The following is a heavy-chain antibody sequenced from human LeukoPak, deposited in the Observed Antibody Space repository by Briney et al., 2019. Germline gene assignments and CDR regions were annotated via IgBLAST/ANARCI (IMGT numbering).Heavy chain of an antibody. V-gene: IGHV3-9*01. CDR3: AKGPGTAMVTPFDY. Sequence: GGSLRLSCAASGFTFDDYAMHWVRQAPGKGLGWVSGISWNSGSIGYADSVKGPFTISRDNAKNSLYLQMNSLRAEDTALYYCAKGPGTAMVTPFDYWGQGTLVTVSS. CDR1: GFTFDDYA. D-gene: IGHD5-18*01. CDR2: ISWNSGSI. J-gene: IGHJ4*02.